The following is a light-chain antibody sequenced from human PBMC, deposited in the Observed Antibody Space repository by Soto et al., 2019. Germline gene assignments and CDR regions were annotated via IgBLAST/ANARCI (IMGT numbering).Light chain of an antibody. CDR2: AAS. Sequence: IQVTQSPSSLSASVGDRVTITCRASQDIRNELSWYQQKPGKAPKFLIFAASNLQSGVPSRFSGRGSGTEFTLTISNLQPEDFATYYCQQVNSYPLTFGQGTRLEIK. V-gene: IGKV1-17*02. CDR3: QQVNSYPLT. CDR1: QDIRNE. J-gene: IGKJ5*01.